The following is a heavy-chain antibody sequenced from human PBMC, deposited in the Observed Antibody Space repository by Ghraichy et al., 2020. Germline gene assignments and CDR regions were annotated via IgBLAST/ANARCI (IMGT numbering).Heavy chain of an antibody. V-gene: IGHV2-5*02. CDR1: GFSLSTSGVG. D-gene: IGHD3-10*01. CDR2: IYWDDDK. Sequence: SGPTLVKPTQTLTLTCTFSGFSLSTSGVGVGWIRQPPGKALEWLALIYWDDDKRYSPSLKSRLTITKDTSKNQVVLTMTNMDPVDTATYYCAHIGSEVYGSGTHFDYWGQGTLVTVSS. CDR3: AHIGSEVYGSGTHFDY. J-gene: IGHJ4*02.